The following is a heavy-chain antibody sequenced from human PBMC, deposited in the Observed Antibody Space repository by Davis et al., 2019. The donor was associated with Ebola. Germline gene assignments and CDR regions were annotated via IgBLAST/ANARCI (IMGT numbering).Heavy chain of an antibody. J-gene: IGHJ4*02. CDR2: IKHDESQR. CDR3: ARDLKPASAGGVPSDQFDY. V-gene: IGHV3-7*01. Sequence: GESLKISCSASGFTFDDYAMHWVRQAPGKGLEWVANIKHDESQRYYADSVKGRFYISRDNSKNSLYLQMNSLRAEDTAVYYCARDLKPASAGGVPSDQFDYWGQGTLVTVSS. D-gene: IGHD2-8*02. CDR1: GFTFDDYA.